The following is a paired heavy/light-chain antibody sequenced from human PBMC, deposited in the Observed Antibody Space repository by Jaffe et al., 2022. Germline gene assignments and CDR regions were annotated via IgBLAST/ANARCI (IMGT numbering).Light chain of an antibody. V-gene: IGLV1-40*01. CDR2: GNS. CDR1: SSNIGAGND. Sequence: QSVLTQLPSVSGAPGQRVTISCTGSSSNIGAGNDVHWYQQLPGTVPKLLIYGNSNRPSGVPDRFSGSKSGTSASLAITGLQAEDEADYYCQSYDGSHWVFGGGTKLTVL. CDR3: QSYDGSHWV. J-gene: IGLJ3*02.
Heavy chain of an antibody. V-gene: IGHV3-48*03. J-gene: IGHJ4*02. CDR3: ATFYGSGNAFDY. CDR1: RFTFSGYE. Sequence: EVQLVESGGGLVQPGGSLRLSCAASRFTFSGYEMNWVRQAPGKGLEWVSYISSSGSSIYYADSVRGRFTISRDNAKNSLYLQLNSLRAEDTAVYYCATFYGSGNAFDYWGQGTLVTVSS. CDR2: ISSSGSSI. D-gene: IGHD3-10*01.